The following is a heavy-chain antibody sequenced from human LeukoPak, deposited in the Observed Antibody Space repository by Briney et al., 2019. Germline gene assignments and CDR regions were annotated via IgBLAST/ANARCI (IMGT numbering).Heavy chain of an antibody. CDR3: ARHISSAFDS. Sequence: KPSETLSLTCTVSGASISNINYSWAWIRQPSGKGLEWIGNIYYNGSTYYSPSLKSRVTISVDTSRNQFSLKLSSVIAADTAVYYCARHISSAFDSWGQGTLVTVSS. CDR1: GASISNINYS. CDR2: IYYNGST. D-gene: IGHD3-3*02. J-gene: IGHJ4*02. V-gene: IGHV4-39*01.